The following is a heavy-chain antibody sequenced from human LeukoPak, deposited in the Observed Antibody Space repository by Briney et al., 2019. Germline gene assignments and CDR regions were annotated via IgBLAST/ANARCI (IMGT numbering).Heavy chain of an antibody. V-gene: IGHV3-7*01. CDR3: ARDSLLYGMDV. J-gene: IGHJ6*02. Sequence: GGSLRLSCAAFGFTFSSYWMSWVRQAPGKGLEWVANIKQDGSEKYYVDSVKGRFTISRDNAKNSLYLQMNSLRAEDTAVYYCARDSLLYGMDVWGQGTTVTVSS. CDR1: GFTFSSYW. D-gene: IGHD2/OR15-2a*01. CDR2: IKQDGSEK.